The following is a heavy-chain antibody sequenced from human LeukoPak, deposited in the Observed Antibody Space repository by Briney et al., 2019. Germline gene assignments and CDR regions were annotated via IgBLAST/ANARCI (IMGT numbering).Heavy chain of an antibody. D-gene: IGHD5-12*01. CDR1: GGSISSYY. CDR3: ARRDIVTTINT. V-gene: IGHV4-59*08. CDR2: IYYSGST. Sequence: SETLSLTCTVFGGSISSYYWSWIRQPPGKGLEWIGYIYYSGSTNYNPSLKSRVTIFVDTSKNQFSLKLNSVTAADTAVYYCARRDIVTTINTWGQGTLVTVSS. J-gene: IGHJ4*02.